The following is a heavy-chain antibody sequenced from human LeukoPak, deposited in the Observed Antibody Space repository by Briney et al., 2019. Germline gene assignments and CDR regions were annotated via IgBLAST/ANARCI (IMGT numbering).Heavy chain of an antibody. J-gene: IGHJ4*02. CDR2: IYSGGDT. CDR1: GFTVSSNY. CDR3: ARDESD. Sequence: GGSLRLSCAASGFTVSSNYMSWVRQAPGKGLEWVSLIYSGGDTYYADSVKGRFTISRDNSKNTLYLQMYSLRPEDTAVYHCARDESDWGQGTLVTVSS. V-gene: IGHV3-66*01.